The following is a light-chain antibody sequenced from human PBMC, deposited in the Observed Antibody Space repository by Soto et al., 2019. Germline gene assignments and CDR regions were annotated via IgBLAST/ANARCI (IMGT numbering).Light chain of an antibody. CDR1: QNISPW. V-gene: IGKV1-5*03. CDR2: KAS. Sequence: DIQMTQSPSTLSASVGDRVTIACRASQNISPWLAWYQQKPGKAPKLLIYKASNLESGVPSRFGGSGSGSEFTLTISNLQPDDFATYYCQQYKDNPWTFGQGTKVDIK. J-gene: IGKJ1*01. CDR3: QQYKDNPWT.